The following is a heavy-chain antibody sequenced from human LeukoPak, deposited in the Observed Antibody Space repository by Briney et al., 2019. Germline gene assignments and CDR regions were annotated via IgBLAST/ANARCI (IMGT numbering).Heavy chain of an antibody. D-gene: IGHD3-3*01. J-gene: IGHJ4*02. CDR2: IKSKTDGGTT. V-gene: IGHV3-15*01. Sequence: GGSLRLSCAASGFTFSNAWLSCVRQARGKGLEWVVRIKSKTDGGTTDYAAPVKGRFTISRDDSKNTLYLQMNSLKTEDTAVYYCTTEEMDDFWSEGGYWGQGTLVTVSS. CDR3: TTEEMDDFWSEGGY. CDR1: GFTFSNAW.